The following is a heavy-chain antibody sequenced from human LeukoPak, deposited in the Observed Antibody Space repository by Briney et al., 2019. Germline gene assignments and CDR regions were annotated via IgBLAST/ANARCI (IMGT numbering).Heavy chain of an antibody. Sequence: PGGSLTLACAACGFGFNNYWLTWVRQAPGKGLEWVAHINQDGSEKYYVDSLKGRFTITRDNAENSLYLQMNSLRAEDTAVYYCARAYMGYGDWFDPWGQGTLVTVSS. CDR2: INQDGSEK. V-gene: IGHV3-7*01. D-gene: IGHD4-17*01. J-gene: IGHJ5*02. CDR3: ARAYMGYGDWFDP. CDR1: GFGFNNYW.